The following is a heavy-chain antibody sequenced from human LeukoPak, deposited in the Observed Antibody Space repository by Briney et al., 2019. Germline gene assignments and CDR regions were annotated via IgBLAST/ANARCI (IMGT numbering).Heavy chain of an antibody. J-gene: IGHJ4*02. Sequence: SETLSLTCSVSGYSITSGYYWGWIRQPPGKGLEWIGSIYHSGSTFYNPSLQSRVTMSVDTSKNHFSLRLSSVTAADTAVYYCARENSYYDSSGYYYGSGYFDYWGQGTLVTVSS. CDR2: IYHSGST. V-gene: IGHV4-38-2*02. D-gene: IGHD3-22*01. CDR3: ARENSYYDSSGYYYGSGYFDY. CDR1: GYSITSGYY.